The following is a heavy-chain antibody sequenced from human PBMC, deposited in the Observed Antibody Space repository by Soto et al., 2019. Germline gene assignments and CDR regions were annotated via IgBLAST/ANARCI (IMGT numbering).Heavy chain of an antibody. J-gene: IGHJ4*02. Sequence: ETLSLTCAVSGGSFTSNNWWTWVRQPPGQGLEWIGEIYRTGSTNYNPSLKSRVTISLDKSENQLSLKVTSLTAADTAVYYCASRDPGTSVDYWGQGTLVTVSS. CDR2: IYRTGST. CDR1: GGSFTSNNW. CDR3: ASRDPGTSVDY. D-gene: IGHD1-7*01. V-gene: IGHV4-4*02.